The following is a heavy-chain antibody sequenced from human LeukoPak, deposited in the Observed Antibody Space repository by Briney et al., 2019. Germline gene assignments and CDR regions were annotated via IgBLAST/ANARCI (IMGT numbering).Heavy chain of an antibody. CDR2: MSSSDDGR. J-gene: IGHJ4*02. V-gene: IGHV3-23*01. CDR1: GFSFSSYA. Sequence: GGSLRLSCATSGFSFSSYAMGWVRQAPGKGLEWVSAMSSSDDGRYYAASVRGRFTISRDTSRSTLYLQMNSLRAEDAAVYYCAKAPVTSCRGAFCYPFDYWGQGTLVTVSS. CDR3: AKAPVTSCRGAFCYPFDY. D-gene: IGHD2-15*01.